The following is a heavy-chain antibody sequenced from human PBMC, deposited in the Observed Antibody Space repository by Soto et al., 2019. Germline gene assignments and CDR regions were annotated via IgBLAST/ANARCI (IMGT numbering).Heavy chain of an antibody. CDR1: GSPFSGYY. CDR3: ARGREIFGAVTPFEY. V-gene: IGHV4-34*01. Sequence: XETLSLTCAVDGSPFSGYYWTWIRQPPGKGLDWIGEINHTGSTKYNPSLKSRVTISLDTSKNQFSLSLRSVTAADTAVYYCARGREIFGAVTPFEYWGQGTQVTVSS. D-gene: IGHD3-3*01. CDR2: INHTGST. J-gene: IGHJ4*02.